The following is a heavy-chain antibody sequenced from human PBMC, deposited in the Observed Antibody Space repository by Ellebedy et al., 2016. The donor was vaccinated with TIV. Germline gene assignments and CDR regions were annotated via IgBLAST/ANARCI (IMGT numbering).Heavy chain of an antibody. Sequence: ASVKVSCXVSGYTFNGNYLHWVRQAPGQGLEWMGWINPKSGGTHYAQTFQGRVTMTWDTSISTGYIELSGLKSDDTAVFYCAVVFAGVWGQGTLVTVSS. CDR3: AVVFAGV. J-gene: IGHJ4*02. D-gene: IGHD3-3*01. CDR2: INPKSGGT. CDR1: GYTFNGNY. V-gene: IGHV1-2*02.